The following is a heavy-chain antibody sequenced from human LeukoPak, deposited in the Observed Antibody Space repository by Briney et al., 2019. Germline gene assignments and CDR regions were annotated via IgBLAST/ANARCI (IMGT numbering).Heavy chain of an antibody. CDR2: TSGNGYKT. V-gene: IGHV3-23*01. D-gene: IGHD6-19*01. Sequence: WETLRLSCAASGGTFSSYAMSWCRQAPGKELEWVSATSGNGYKTYYTDSVKGRFTISRDNSKNTLYLQMNSLSAEDTAVYYCAKDSGWPFDYWGQGTLVTVSS. CDR1: GGTFSSYA. CDR3: AKDSGWPFDY. J-gene: IGHJ4*02.